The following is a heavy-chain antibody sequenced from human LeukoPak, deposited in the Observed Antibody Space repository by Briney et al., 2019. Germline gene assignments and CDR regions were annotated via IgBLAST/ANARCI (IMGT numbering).Heavy chain of an antibody. CDR1: GFTFSSYW. CDR3: ARGTRITIFGVVTSEMDV. Sequence: PGGSLRLSCAASGFTFSSYWMSWVRQAPGKGLEWVAVISYDGSNKYYADSVKGRFIISRDNSKNTLYLQMKSLRAEDTAVYYCARGTRITIFGVVTSEMDVWGKGTTVTVSS. J-gene: IGHJ6*04. V-gene: IGHV3-30*03. CDR2: ISYDGSNK. D-gene: IGHD3-3*01.